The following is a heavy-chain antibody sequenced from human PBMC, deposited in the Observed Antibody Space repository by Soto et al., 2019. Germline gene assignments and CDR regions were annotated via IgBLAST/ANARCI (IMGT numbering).Heavy chain of an antibody. CDR1: GFTFSSYG. Sequence: QVQLVESGGGVVQPGRSLRLSCAASGFTFSSYGMHWVRQAPGKGLEWVAVIWYDGSNKYYADSVKGRFTISRDNSKNTLYLQMNSLRAEDTAVYYCARGGDTAMVTVYFDYWGQGTLVTVSS. CDR2: IWYDGSNK. J-gene: IGHJ4*02. CDR3: ARGGDTAMVTVYFDY. V-gene: IGHV3-33*01. D-gene: IGHD5-18*01.